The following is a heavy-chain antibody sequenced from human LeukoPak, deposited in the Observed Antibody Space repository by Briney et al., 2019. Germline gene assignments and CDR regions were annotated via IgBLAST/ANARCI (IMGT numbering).Heavy chain of an antibody. Sequence: PSETLSLTCTVSGGSISSSSYYWGWIRQPPGKGLEWIGSIYYSGSTYYNPSLKSRVTISVDTSKNQFSLKLSSVTAADTAVYYCARGAITTWNNWFDPWGQGTLVTVSS. CDR2: IYYSGST. D-gene: IGHD1-26*01. V-gene: IGHV4-39*07. CDR1: GGSISSSSYY. J-gene: IGHJ5*02. CDR3: ARGAITTWNNWFDP.